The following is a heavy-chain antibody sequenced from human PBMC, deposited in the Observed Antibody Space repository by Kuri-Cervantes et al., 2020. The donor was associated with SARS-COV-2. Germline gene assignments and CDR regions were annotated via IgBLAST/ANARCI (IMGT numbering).Heavy chain of an antibody. CDR2: ISGSSSFI. CDR3: ATYCSSTSCYPR. J-gene: IGHJ4*02. V-gene: IGHV3-21*06. Sequence: LSLTCAASGFTFRSYAMNWVRQAPGKGLEWVSSISGSSSFIGYADSVKGRFTISRDNSKTSLYLQMNSLRAEDTAVYYCATYCSSTSCYPRWGQGTLVTVSS. CDR1: GFTFRSYA. D-gene: IGHD2-2*01.